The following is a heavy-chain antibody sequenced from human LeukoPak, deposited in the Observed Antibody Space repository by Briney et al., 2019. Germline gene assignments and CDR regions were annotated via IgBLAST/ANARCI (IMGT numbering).Heavy chain of an antibody. CDR1: GYTFTDYY. CDR3: ARGRDRGASTPFDY. CDR2: INSNSGAT. D-gene: IGHD1-26*01. J-gene: IGHJ4*02. V-gene: IGHV1-2*02. Sequence: GASAKVSCKASGYTFTDYYMHWVRQAPGQGPEWMGWINSNSGATNYAQKFQGRVTMTRDTSISTVYMELSSLRSDDTAVYYCARGRDRGASTPFDYWGQGTLVTVSS.